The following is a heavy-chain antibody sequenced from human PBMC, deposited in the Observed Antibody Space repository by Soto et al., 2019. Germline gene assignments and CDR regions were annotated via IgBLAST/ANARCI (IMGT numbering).Heavy chain of an antibody. Sequence: QAHLVQSGAEVRKPWASVKVSCQALQHTSTIYYIHWVRQARGQGLEWMGWINADSGDTTYAEDFRGRVTFTSDTSTSTFHMELSRLRLDDTAMYFCATRDYDILTGYLHIWGQGTLITVSS. V-gene: IGHV1-2*02. CDR1: QHTSTIYY. J-gene: IGHJ1*01. CDR3: ATRDYDILTGYLHI. CDR2: INADSGDT. D-gene: IGHD3-9*01.